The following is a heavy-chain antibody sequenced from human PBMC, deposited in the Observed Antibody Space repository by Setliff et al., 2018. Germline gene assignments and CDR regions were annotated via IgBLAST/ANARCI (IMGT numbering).Heavy chain of an antibody. CDR3: AKSRPMIVPGAFDY. D-gene: IGHD3-22*01. V-gene: IGHV3-30*02. CDR1: GFTFSSCG. CDR2: VRYDEGNK. J-gene: IGHJ4*02. Sequence: PGGSLRLSCAASGFTFSSCGMHWVRQAPGKGLEWVTFVRYDEGNKYYADSVKGRFTVSRDNSQNTVYLQTNSLRVEDTAVYYCAKSRPMIVPGAFDYWGLGTLVTVSS.